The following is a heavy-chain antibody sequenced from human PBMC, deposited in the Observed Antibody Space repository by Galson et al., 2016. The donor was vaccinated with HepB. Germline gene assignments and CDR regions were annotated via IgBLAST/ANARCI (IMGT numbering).Heavy chain of an antibody. V-gene: IGHV4-59*01. CDR1: GGSIRSYN. J-gene: IGHJ6*02. CDR3: ARPMGGGSFYSYSYAMDV. Sequence: SETLSLTCTVSGGSIRSYNWSWIRQPPGKGLEWIGYIYYSGSTNYNPSLKSRVTISVDTSKNQFSLKLRSVTAADTAVYYCARPMGGGSFYSYSYAMDVWGQGTTVTVSS. D-gene: IGHD1-26*01. CDR2: IYYSGST.